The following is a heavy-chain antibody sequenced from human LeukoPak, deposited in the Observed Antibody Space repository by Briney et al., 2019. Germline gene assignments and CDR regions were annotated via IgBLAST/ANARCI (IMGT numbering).Heavy chain of an antibody. V-gene: IGHV3-23*01. Sequence: GGSLRLSCAASGFSFSNYAMTWVRQAPGKGLEWVSGISGSGGSTYYADSVKGRFTISRDNSKNTLYLQMNSLRAEDTAVYYCAKGAKRITMIVVVPFDYWGQGTLVTVSS. D-gene: IGHD3-22*01. CDR2: ISGSGGST. CDR3: AKGAKRITMIVVVPFDY. J-gene: IGHJ4*02. CDR1: GFSFSNYA.